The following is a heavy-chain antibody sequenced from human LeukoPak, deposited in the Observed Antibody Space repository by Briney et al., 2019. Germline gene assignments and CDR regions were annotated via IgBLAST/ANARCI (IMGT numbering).Heavy chain of an antibody. J-gene: IGHJ4*02. CDR3: ARDGRGGHNDF. CDR2: IREDGGHK. V-gene: IGHV3-7*01. D-gene: IGHD4-23*01. CDR1: KFTFSTFS. Sequence: GGSLRLSCAASKFTFSTFSMSWVRQAPGKGLEWVANIREDGGHKNYVDSVKGRFSISRDNAKNSLFLQMDSLGVDDTAIYYCARDGRGGHNDFWGQGTLITVSS.